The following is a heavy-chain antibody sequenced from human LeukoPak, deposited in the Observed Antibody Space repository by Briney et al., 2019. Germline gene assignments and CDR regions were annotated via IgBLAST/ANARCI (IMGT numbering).Heavy chain of an antibody. CDR2: ISSSGTTT. V-gene: IGHV3-11*01. CDR3: ARKTSSGPFDS. J-gene: IGHJ5*01. Sequence: PGGSLRLSCAASGFTFSDYYMSWIRQAPGKGLEWVSYISSSGTTTYYADSVKGRFTISRDNAKNSLYLQMNSLRAEDTAVYYCARKTSSGPFDSWGQGTLVTVSS. CDR1: GFTFSDYY. D-gene: IGHD3-22*01.